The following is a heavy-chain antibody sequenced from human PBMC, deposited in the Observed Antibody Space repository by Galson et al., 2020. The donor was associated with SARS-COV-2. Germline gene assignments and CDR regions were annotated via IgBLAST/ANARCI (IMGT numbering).Heavy chain of an antibody. CDR2: IRSKVNSYAT. Sequence: GGSLRLSCAASGFTFSGSAMHWVRQASGKGLEWVGRIRSKVNSYATAYAASVKGRFTISRDDSKNTAYLQMNSLKTEDTAVYYCTRHRRITDNWFDPWGQGTLVTVSS. CDR1: GFTFSGSA. D-gene: IGHD3-16*01. V-gene: IGHV3-73*01. J-gene: IGHJ5*02. CDR3: TRHRRITDNWFDP.